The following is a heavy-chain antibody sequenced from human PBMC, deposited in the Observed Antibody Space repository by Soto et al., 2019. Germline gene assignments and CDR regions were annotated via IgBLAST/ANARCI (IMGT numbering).Heavy chain of an antibody. Sequence: ASVKVSCKASGYTFTSYGISWVRQAPGQGLEWMGWISAYNGNTNYAQKLQGRVTMTTDTSTSTAYMELRSLRSDDTAVYYCARDYDYVWGSYRHTPAFDYWGQGTLVTAPQ. CDR1: GYTFTSYG. D-gene: IGHD3-16*02. J-gene: IGHJ4*02. CDR3: ARDYDYVWGSYRHTPAFDY. CDR2: ISAYNGNT. V-gene: IGHV1-18*01.